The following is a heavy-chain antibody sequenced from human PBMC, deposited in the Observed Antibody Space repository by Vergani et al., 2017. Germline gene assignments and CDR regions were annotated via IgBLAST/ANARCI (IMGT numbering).Heavy chain of an antibody. J-gene: IGHJ6*02. V-gene: IGHV4-59*01. Sequence: QVQLQESGPGLVKPSETLSLTCTVSGGSISSYYWSWIRQPPGKGLEWIGYIYYSGSTNYNPSLKSRVTISVDTSKNQFSLKLSSVTAADTAVYYCAAARETYXYGSGSPYYYGMDVWGQGTTVTVSS. CDR2: IYYSGST. CDR1: GGSISSYY. D-gene: IGHD3-10*01. CDR3: AAARETYXYGSGSPYYYGMDV.